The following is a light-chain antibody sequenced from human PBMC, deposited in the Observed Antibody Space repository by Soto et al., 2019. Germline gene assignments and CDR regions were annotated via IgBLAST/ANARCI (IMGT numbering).Light chain of an antibody. J-gene: IGKJ1*01. Sequence: DIQMTQSPSTLSASVGDRVTITCRASQTISNWLAWYQQKPGTAPKVLIFDASTLDGGVPSRFSGRRSGTEFTLTISSLQPDDFATYYCQQYNSYPRTFGQGTKVDIK. CDR2: DAS. CDR3: QQYNSYPRT. CDR1: QTISNW. V-gene: IGKV1-5*01.